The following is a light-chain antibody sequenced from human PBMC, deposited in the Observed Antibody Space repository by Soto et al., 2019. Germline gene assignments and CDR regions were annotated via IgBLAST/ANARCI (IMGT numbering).Light chain of an antibody. CDR1: QTISSN. Sequence: EIVMTQSPATLSVSPGERATLSCRASQTISSNLAWYQQKPGQDPRLLIYGASTRATGIPARFSGSESGTEFTLTITSRQSEDSSVYYCQQYNNWPPDTFGGGTRVEIK. CDR2: GAS. V-gene: IGKV3-15*01. CDR3: QQYNNWPPDT. J-gene: IGKJ4*01.